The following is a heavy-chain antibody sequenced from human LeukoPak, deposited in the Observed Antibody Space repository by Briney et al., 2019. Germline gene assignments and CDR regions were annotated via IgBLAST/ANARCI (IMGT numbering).Heavy chain of an antibody. Sequence: GASVKVSCKASGYTFTSYYMHWVRQAPGQGLEWMGIINPSGGSTSYAQRFQGRVTMTRDMSTSTVYMELSSLRSEDTAVYYCARDGDYDILRGASFDYWGQGTLVTVSS. J-gene: IGHJ4*02. CDR3: ARDGDYDILRGASFDY. D-gene: IGHD3-9*01. CDR2: INPSGGST. CDR1: GYTFTSYY. V-gene: IGHV1-46*01.